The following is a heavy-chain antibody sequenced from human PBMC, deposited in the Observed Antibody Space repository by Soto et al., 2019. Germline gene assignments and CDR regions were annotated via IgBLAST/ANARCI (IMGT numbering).Heavy chain of an antibody. CDR1: GFTFSSYA. CDR3: ARDLRDYDFWSGYLYYYYYGMDV. CDR2: ISYDGSNK. V-gene: IGHV3-30-3*01. J-gene: IGHJ6*02. D-gene: IGHD3-3*01. Sequence: QVQLVESGGGVVQPGRSLRLSCAASGFTFSSYAMHWVRQAPGKGLEWVAVISYDGSNKYYADSVKGRFTISRDNSKNTLYLQMNSLRAEDTAVYYCARDLRDYDFWSGYLYYYYYGMDVWGQGTRVTVSS.